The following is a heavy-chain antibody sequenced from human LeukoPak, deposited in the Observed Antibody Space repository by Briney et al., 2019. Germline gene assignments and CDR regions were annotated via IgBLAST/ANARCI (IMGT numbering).Heavy chain of an antibody. CDR3: TTHPY. CDR1: GFTFSNAW. J-gene: IGHJ4*02. Sequence: PGGSLRLACAASGFTFSNAWMNWVRQAPGKGLEWVGRVKTKTVRGTTDYAAPVKGRFTISRDDSKNTLYLQMDSLKTEDTAVYYCTTHPYWGQGTLVTVSS. CDR2: VKTKTVRGTT. V-gene: IGHV3-15*01.